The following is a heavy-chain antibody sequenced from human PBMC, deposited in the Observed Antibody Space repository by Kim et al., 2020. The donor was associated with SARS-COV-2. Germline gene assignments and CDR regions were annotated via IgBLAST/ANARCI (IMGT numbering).Heavy chain of an antibody. CDR2: ISSSSSYT. Sequence: GGSLRLSCAASGFTFSDYYMSWIRQAPGKGLEWVSYISSSSSYTNYADSVKGRFTISRDNAKNSLYLQMNSLRAEDTAVYYCARVLSSYYDSSGYSFDYWGQGTLVTVSS. D-gene: IGHD3-22*01. J-gene: IGHJ4*02. V-gene: IGHV3-11*05. CDR1: GFTFSDYY. CDR3: ARVLSSYYDSSGYSFDY.